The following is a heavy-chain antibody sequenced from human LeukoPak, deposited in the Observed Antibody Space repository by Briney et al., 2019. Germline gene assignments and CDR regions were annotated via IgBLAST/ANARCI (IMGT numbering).Heavy chain of an antibody. CDR3: ARAPGVRYYYYMDV. CDR1: GFTFSSYG. J-gene: IGHJ6*03. D-gene: IGHD2-8*01. Sequence: GGSLRVSCAASGFTFSSYGMSWVRQAPGKGLEWVSGINWNGGNTGYADSVKGRFTISRDNVKNSLYLQMDSLRAEDTALYYCARAPGVRYYYYMDVWGKGTTVTVSS. V-gene: IGHV3-20*04. CDR2: INWNGGNT.